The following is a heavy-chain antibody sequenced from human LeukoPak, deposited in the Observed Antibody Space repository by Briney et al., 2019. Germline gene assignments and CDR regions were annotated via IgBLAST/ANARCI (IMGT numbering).Heavy chain of an antibody. D-gene: IGHD1-26*01. CDR3: ARFLPQKWELPGNWFDP. Sequence: PGASVKVSCKASGYTFTSYYMHWVRQAPGQGLEWMGIINPSGGSTSYAQKFQGRVTMTRDTSTSTVYMELSSLRSEDTAVYYCARFLPQKWELPGNWFDPWGQGTLVTVSS. J-gene: IGHJ5*02. CDR2: INPSGGST. CDR1: GYTFTSYY. V-gene: IGHV1-46*01.